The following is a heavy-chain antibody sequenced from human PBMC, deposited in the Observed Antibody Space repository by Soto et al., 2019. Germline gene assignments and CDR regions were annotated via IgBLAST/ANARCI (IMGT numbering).Heavy chain of an antibody. CDR2: IYYSGST. D-gene: IGHD6-13*01. V-gene: IGHV4-31*03. J-gene: IGHJ4*02. CDR3: ARGGIAAAAPPDY. CDR1: GGSISSGGYY. Sequence: QVQLQESGPGLVKPSQTLSLTCTVSGGSISSGGYYWSWIRQHPGKGLEWIGYIYYSGSTYYNPSLKSRVTISVDTSKNQLSLKLSSVTAAHTAVYYCARGGIAAAAPPDYWGQGTLVTVSS.